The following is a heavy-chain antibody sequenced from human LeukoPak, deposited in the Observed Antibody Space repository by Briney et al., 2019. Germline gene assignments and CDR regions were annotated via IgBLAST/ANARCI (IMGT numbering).Heavy chain of an antibody. D-gene: IGHD4-17*01. J-gene: IGHJ4*02. CDR3: AREGRQDYVYFDY. Sequence: SETLSLTCTVSGGSISDYYWSWIRQPPGKGLEWIGYINYSGNTNYNPSLKSRVTISVDTSKNQFSLRLTSVTAADTAVFYCAREGRQDYVYFDYWGQGSPVTVSS. CDR2: INYSGNT. V-gene: IGHV4-59*01. CDR1: GGSISDYY.